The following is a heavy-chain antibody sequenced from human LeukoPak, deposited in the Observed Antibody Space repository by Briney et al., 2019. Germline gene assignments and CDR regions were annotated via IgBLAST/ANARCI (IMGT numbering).Heavy chain of an antibody. V-gene: IGHV3-53*01. CDR1: GFTVSSNY. D-gene: IGHD5-18*01. CDR3: ARDLSSRGYTYGTPAFTFDI. CDR2: IYSGGST. J-gene: IGHJ3*02. Sequence: GGSLRLSCAASGFTVSSNYMSWVRQAPGKGLEWVSVIYSGGSTYYADSVKGRFTISRDNAKNSLSLLMNSLRAEDTAVYYCARDLSSRGYTYGTPAFTFDIWGQGTMVTVSS.